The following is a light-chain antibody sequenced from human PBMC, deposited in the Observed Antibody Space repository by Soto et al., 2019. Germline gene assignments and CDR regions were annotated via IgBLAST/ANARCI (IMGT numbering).Light chain of an antibody. Sequence: QSALTQPPSASGSPGQSVTISCTGTRNDIGAYEFVSWYQHHPGKAPKLIIYEVVQRPSGVPDRFSGSKSGNTASLTVSGLQAADEADYYCKSYDSSLSGSVFGGGTKLTVL. CDR1: RNDIGAYEF. CDR2: EVV. J-gene: IGLJ2*01. CDR3: KSYDSSLSGSV. V-gene: IGLV2-8*01.